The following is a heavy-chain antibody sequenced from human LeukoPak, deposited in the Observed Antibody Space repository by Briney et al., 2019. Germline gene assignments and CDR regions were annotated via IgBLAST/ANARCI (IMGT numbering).Heavy chain of an antibody. D-gene: IGHD2-15*01. CDR1: GGSISSSSYY. Sequence: SETLSLTCTVSGGSISSSSYYWGWIRQPPGKGLEWIGSIHYSGSTNYYPSLKSRVTISVDTSKNQFFLKLSSVTAADTAVYYCARGYCSGGSCYSYYYYNYMDVWGKGTTVTVSS. CDR2: IHYSGST. CDR3: ARGYCSGGSCYSYYYYNYMDV. V-gene: IGHV4-39*07. J-gene: IGHJ6*03.